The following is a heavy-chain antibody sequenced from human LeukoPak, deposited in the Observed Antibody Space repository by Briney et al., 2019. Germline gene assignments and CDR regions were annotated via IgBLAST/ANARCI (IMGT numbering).Heavy chain of an antibody. Sequence: SETLCLSCTVSGGSISSYYMSWVRQPPGKGLEWVGDIYYSGSTNYNPYLKSRVTISGDTSKSQFSLKLSSVTAADTAVYYCARGGVDYDSSGLIESWGQGTLVTVSS. CDR2: IYYSGST. CDR3: ARGGVDYDSSGLIES. J-gene: IGHJ4*02. V-gene: IGHV4-59*01. CDR1: GGSISSYY. D-gene: IGHD3-22*01.